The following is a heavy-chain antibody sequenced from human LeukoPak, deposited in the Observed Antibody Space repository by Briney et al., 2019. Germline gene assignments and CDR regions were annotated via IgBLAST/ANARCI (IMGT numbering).Heavy chain of an antibody. CDR1: GGSFSGYY. CDR3: ARGRGYCSSTSCSYYFDY. V-gene: IGHV4-34*01. CDR2: INHSGST. J-gene: IGHJ4*02. D-gene: IGHD2-2*01. Sequence: PSETLSLTCAVYGGSFSGYYWSWIRQPPGKGLEWIGEINHSGSTNHNPSLKSRVTISVDTSKNQFSLKLSSVTAADTAVYYCARGRGYCSSTSCSYYFDYWGQGTLVTVSS.